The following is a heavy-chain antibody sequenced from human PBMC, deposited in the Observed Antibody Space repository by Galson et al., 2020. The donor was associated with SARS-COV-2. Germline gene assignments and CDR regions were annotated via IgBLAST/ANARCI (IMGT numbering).Heavy chain of an antibody. V-gene: IGHV5-51*01. J-gene: IGHJ4*02. CDR3: ARAQYCSGAGCSLSPDY. Sequence: GESLKISCKGSGYSFTTYWIGWVRQMPGKGLEWMGIIFPGDSDTKYSQSFQGQVIISADKSISTAYLHWSSLKAADTAMYYCARAQYCSGAGCSLSPDYWGQGTLVTVSS. D-gene: IGHD2-15*01. CDR1: GYSFTTYW. CDR2: IFPGDSDT.